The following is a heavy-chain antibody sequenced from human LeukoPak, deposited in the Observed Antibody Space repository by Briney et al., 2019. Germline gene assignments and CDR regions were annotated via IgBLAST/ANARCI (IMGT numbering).Heavy chain of an antibody. CDR1: GFTFSNFA. D-gene: IGHD1-1*01. V-gene: IGHV3-23*01. CDR3: AKGTTDLES. Sequence: GGSMRLSCTASGFTFSNFAMNWVRQAPGKGLEWVSTIDAGGGNTYFADSVKGRFTISRDNPKETLYLQTNSLRVEDTAVYFCAKGTTDLESWGQGTLVTVSS. J-gene: IGHJ5*01. CDR2: IDAGGGNT.